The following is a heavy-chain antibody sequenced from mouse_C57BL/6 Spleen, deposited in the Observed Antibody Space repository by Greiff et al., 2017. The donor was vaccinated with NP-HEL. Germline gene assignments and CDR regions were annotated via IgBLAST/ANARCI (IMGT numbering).Heavy chain of an antibody. Sequence: VQLQQSGAELARPGASVKLSCKASGYTFTSYGISWVKQRPGQGLEWIGEIYPRSGNTYYNEKFKGKATLTADKSSSTAYMELRSLTSEDSAVYFCARLYGKAWFAYWGQGTLVTVSA. CDR1: GYTFTSYG. D-gene: IGHD1-1*02. CDR3: ARLYGKAWFAY. CDR2: IYPRSGNT. V-gene: IGHV1-81*01. J-gene: IGHJ3*01.